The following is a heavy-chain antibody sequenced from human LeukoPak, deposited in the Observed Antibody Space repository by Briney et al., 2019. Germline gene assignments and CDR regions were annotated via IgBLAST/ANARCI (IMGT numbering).Heavy chain of an antibody. CDR1: GFTFSSYS. CDR3: AGADIPMAFDI. CDR2: ISSSNSYI. J-gene: IGHJ3*02. V-gene: IGHV3-21*06. D-gene: IGHD3-9*01. Sequence: PGGSLRLSCAASGFTFSSYSMNWVRQAPGKGLEWVLSISSSNSYIYNADSVKGRFTISRDNAKNSLYLQMNSLRAEDTAVYYCAGADIPMAFDIWGQGTMVTVSS.